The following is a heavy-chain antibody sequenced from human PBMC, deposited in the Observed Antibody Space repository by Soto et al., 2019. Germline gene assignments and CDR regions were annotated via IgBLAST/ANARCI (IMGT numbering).Heavy chain of an antibody. CDR2: ISYDGSNK. J-gene: IGHJ6*02. CDR1: GFTFSSNA. D-gene: IGHD5-12*01. V-gene: IGHV3-30-3*01. CDR3: ARDMVATLYYYYYGMDV. Sequence: TGGSLRLSCAASGFTFSSNAMHWVRQAPGKGLEWVAVISYDGSNKYYADSVKGRFTISRDNSRDTLSLQMNSLRAEDTAVYYCARDMVATLYYYYYGMDVWGQGTTVTVS.